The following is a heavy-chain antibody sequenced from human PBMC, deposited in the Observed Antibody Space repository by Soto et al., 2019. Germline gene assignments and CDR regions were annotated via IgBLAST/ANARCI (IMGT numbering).Heavy chain of an antibody. CDR2: ISGSGSSV. D-gene: IGHD2-21*01. V-gene: IGHV3-23*01. Sequence: GESLKISCAASGFTFSHYVLSWVRQAPGGGLEWVSSISGSGSSVYLADSVRGRFAMSRDLSTNTVSLQMNSLTVEDMAIYYCAKVRASYLSASYFYYGLEVWGQGTTVTVSS. J-gene: IGHJ6*02. CDR3: AKVRASYLSASYFYYGLEV. CDR1: GFTFSHYV.